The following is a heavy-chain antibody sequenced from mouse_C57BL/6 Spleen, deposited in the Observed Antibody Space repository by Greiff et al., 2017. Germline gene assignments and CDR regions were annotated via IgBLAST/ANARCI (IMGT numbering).Heavy chain of an antibody. CDR3: ARDYGSPYYARDY. V-gene: IGHV1-81*01. CDR2: IYPRSGTT. CDR1: GYTFTSYG. Sequence: QVQLQQSGAELARPGASVTLSCKASGYTFTSYGISWVKQRTGQGLEWIGEIYPRSGTTYYNEKFKGKATLTADKSSSTAYMELRSLTSEDSAVYFCARDYGSPYYARDYWGQGTSVTVSS. J-gene: IGHJ4*01. D-gene: IGHD1-1*01.